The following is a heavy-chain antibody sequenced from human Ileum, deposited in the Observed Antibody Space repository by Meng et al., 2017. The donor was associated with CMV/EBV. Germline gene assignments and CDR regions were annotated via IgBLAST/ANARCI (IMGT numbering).Heavy chain of an antibody. J-gene: IGHJ2*01. CDR2: TKDKTESFII. D-gene: IGHD2/OR15-2a*01. V-gene: IGHV3-72*01. CDR1: GFSISDHY. CDR3: ARDNSNWTFDF. Sequence: GGSLRLSCAASGFSISDHYMDWVRQTPGKGLEWVGRTKDKTESFIIEYAASVKGRFTISSDDSKNSLYLQMNSLKTEDTAVYYCARDNSNWTFDFWGRGTLVTVSS.